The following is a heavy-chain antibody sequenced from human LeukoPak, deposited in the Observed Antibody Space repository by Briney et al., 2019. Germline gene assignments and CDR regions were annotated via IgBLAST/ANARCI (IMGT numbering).Heavy chain of an antibody. J-gene: IGHJ4*02. D-gene: IGHD6-13*01. CDR1: GGSFSGYY. CDR2: INHSGST. CDR3: ARHPIAAAGPFDY. Sequence: SETLSLTCAVYGGSFSGYYWSWIRQPPGKGLEWIGEINHSGSTNYNPSLKSRVTISVDTSKNQFSLKLSSVTAADTAVYYCARHPIAAAGPFDYWGQGTLVTVSS. V-gene: IGHV4-34*01.